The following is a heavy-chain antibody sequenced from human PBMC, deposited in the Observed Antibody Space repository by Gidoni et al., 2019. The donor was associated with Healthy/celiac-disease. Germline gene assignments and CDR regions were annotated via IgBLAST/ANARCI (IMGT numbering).Heavy chain of an antibody. J-gene: IGHJ4*02. V-gene: IGHV3-48*02. CDR2: IISSSSTI. CDR1: GFTVSSYS. D-gene: IGHD2-2*01. Sequence: EVQLVESGGGLVQPGGSLRRSCAASGFTVSSYSMNWVRQAPGKGLEGVSYIISSSSTIYYADSVKGRFTISRDNAKNSLYLQMNSLRDEDTAVYYCARDYEDIVVVPAATYWGQGTLVTVSS. CDR3: ARDYEDIVVVPAATY.